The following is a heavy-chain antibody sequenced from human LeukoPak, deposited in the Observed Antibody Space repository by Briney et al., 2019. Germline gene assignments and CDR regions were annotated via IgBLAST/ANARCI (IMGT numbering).Heavy chain of an antibody. CDR2: MNPNSGNT. D-gene: IGHD4-17*01. J-gene: IGHJ6*02. Sequence: VASVKVSCKASGYTFTSYDINWVRQATGQGLEWMGWMNPNSGNTGYAQKFQGRVTMTRNTSISTAYMELSSLRSEDTAVYYCASSSNYGDYNYYYYGMDVWGQGTTVTVSS. V-gene: IGHV1-8*01. CDR1: GYTFTSYD. CDR3: ASSSNYGDYNYYYYGMDV.